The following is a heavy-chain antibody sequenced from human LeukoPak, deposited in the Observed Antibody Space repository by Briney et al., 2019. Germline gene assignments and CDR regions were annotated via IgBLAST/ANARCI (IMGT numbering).Heavy chain of an antibody. J-gene: IGHJ4*02. V-gene: IGHV3-30-3*01. CDR1: GFTFSSYA. CDR2: ISYDGSNK. Sequence: PGRSLRLSCAASGFTFSSYAMHWVRQAPGKGLEWVAVISYDGSNKYYADSVKGRFTISRDNSKNTLYLQMNSLRAEDTAVYYCARLGVYGDYRGQGTLVTVSS. D-gene: IGHD5/OR15-5a*01. CDR3: ARLGVYGDY.